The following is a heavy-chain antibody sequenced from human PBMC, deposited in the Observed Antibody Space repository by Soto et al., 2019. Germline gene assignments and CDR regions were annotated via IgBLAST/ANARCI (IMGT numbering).Heavy chain of an antibody. V-gene: IGHV1-69*12. J-gene: IGHJ4*02. Sequence: QVQLVQSGAEVKKPGSSVKVSCKASGGTFSSYAISWVRQAPGQGLEWMGGIIPIFGTANYAQNFQGRVTIIADESTSTAYMELSSLRSEDTAVYYCARDGVDTAMGVFDYWGQGTLVTVSS. CDR3: ARDGVDTAMGVFDY. D-gene: IGHD5-18*01. CDR1: GGTFSSYA. CDR2: IIPIFGTA.